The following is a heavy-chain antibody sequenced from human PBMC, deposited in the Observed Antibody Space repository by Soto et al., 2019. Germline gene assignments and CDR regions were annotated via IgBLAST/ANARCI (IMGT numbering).Heavy chain of an antibody. CDR2: ISYDGSNK. J-gene: IGHJ4*02. V-gene: IGHV3-30*18. D-gene: IGHD3-10*01. Sequence: QVQLVESGGGVVQPGRSLRLSCAASGFTFSSYGMHWVRQAPGKGLEWVAVISYDGSNKYYADSVKGRFTISRDNYKNSLYLQMNSLRAEDTAVYYCAKSFPYYGSGSYYSPVGYWGQGTLVTVSS. CDR1: GFTFSSYG. CDR3: AKSFPYYGSGSYYSPVGY.